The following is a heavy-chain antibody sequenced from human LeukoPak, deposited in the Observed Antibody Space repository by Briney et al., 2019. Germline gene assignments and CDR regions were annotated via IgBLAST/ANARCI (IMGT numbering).Heavy chain of an antibody. Sequence: ASVKVSCKASGYTFTSYGISWVRQAPGQGLEWMGWISAYNGNTSYAQKLQGRVTMTTDTSTSTAYMEQRSLRSDDTAVYYCARYYGSGSYQDYWGQGTLVTVSS. CDR1: GYTFTSYG. J-gene: IGHJ4*02. CDR2: ISAYNGNT. CDR3: ARYYGSGSYQDY. D-gene: IGHD3-10*01. V-gene: IGHV1-18*01.